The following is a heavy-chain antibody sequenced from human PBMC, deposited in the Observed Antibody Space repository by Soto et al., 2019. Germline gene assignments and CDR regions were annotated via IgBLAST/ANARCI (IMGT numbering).Heavy chain of an antibody. CDR3: ARGGLEPFDH. CDR2: ISDYGRI. D-gene: IGHD1-1*01. J-gene: IGHJ4*02. Sequence: GGSLRLSCAASGFTFGHSWMHWVRQAPGKGLVWVSRISDYGRINYADSVKDRFIISRDDARSELYLQLNDLRVEDTATYYCARGGLEPFDHWGQGALVTVSS. V-gene: IGHV3-74*01. CDR1: GFTFGHSW.